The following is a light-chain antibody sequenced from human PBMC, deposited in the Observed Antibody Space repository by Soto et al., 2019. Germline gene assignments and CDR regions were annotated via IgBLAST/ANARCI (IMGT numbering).Light chain of an antibody. J-gene: IGKJ3*01. Sequence: IVMTQSPDSLAVSLGERATISCRSSQTILYRSNSQSYLAWYQQKSGQPPKLLIYWTSIRESGVPDRFSGSGSGTDFTLTISNLQPEDAAVYYCQQFYSSPYTFGPGTNVDVK. CDR3: QQFYSSPYT. V-gene: IGKV4-1*01. CDR1: QTILYRSNSQSY. CDR2: WTS.